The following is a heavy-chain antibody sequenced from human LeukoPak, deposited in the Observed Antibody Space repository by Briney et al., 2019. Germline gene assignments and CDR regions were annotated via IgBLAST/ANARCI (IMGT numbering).Heavy chain of an antibody. CDR1: GSTFSSYS. CDR3: ARGGGLDV. J-gene: IGHJ6*02. Sequence: PGGSLRLSCVASGSTFSSYSMSWVRQSPGKGLEWVASINHNGNVNYYVDSVKGRFTISRDNAKNSLYPQMSNLRAEDTAVYFCARGGGLDVWGQGATVTVSS. D-gene: IGHD3-16*01. V-gene: IGHV3-7*03. CDR2: INHNGNVN.